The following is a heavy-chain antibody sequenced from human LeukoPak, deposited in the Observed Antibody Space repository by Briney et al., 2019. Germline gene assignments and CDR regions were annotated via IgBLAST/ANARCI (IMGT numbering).Heavy chain of an antibody. V-gene: IGHV3-7*04. CDR2: IQQDGSEK. CDR3: ARDRGFSYGIDF. D-gene: IGHD5-18*01. J-gene: IGHJ4*02. Sequence: PGESLRLSCAASGFTFSDYWMSWVRQAPGKGLEWVANIQQDGSEKYYVDSVKGRFTISRDSAKKSLFLQVSSLRVEDTAVYYCARDRGFSYGIDFWGQGTLVTVSS. CDR1: GFTFSDYW.